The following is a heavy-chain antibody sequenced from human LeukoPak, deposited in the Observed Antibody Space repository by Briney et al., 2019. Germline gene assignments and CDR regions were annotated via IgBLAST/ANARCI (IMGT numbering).Heavy chain of an antibody. V-gene: IGHV3-64D*06. D-gene: IGHD4-17*01. J-gene: IGHJ4*02. CDR3: VSLPRTAVTTSGDY. CDR2: ISGSGGAT. Sequence: GGSLRLSCSASGFTFSSYAMHWVRQAPGKGLEYVSAISGSGGATYYADSVKGRFTISRDNSKNTLYLQMSSLRPEDTAVYYCVSLPRTAVTTSGDYWGQGTLVTVSS. CDR1: GFTFSSYA.